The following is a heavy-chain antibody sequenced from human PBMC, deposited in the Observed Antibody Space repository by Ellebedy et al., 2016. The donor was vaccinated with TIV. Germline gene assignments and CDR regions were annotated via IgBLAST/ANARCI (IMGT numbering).Heavy chain of an antibody. J-gene: IGHJ4*02. CDR1: GYSFTAYF. V-gene: IGHV1-2*06. CDR2: INPNSGDT. CDR3: AKAYYYDSVAYFFDS. D-gene: IGHD3-22*01. Sequence: AASVKVSCRASGYSFTAYFIHWVRQAPGQGLEWMGRINPNSGDTNYAQKFLGRVTISRETSINTAYMELSSLRSDDTAVYYCAKAYYYDSVAYFFDSWGQGTLVTVSS.